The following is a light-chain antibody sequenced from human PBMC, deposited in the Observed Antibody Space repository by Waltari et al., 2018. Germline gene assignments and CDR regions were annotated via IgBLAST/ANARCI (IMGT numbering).Light chain of an antibody. CDR3: QQYNTYSTYT. CDR2: STS. CDR1: QSIRTW. Sequence: DIQMTQSPSILSASVGDRVTITCRASQSIRTWLAWYQQKPGKAPKLLLYSTSNLETGVPSRFSGSGSGTESSLTISSLQPDDFATYYCQQYNTYSTYTFGQGTKLEIK. J-gene: IGKJ2*01. V-gene: IGKV1-5*03.